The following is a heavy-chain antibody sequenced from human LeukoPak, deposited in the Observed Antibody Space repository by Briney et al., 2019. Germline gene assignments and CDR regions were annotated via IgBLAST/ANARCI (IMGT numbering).Heavy chain of an antibody. J-gene: IGHJ6*03. Sequence: GGSLRLSCAASRFTFSFSAMTWVRQPPGKGLEGVSPISGSGGSSYYADSVKGRFTISRDNSKNTLYLQMNSLRAEDTAVYYCAKGRGSSWFTSSYSMDVWGKGTTVTVSS. V-gene: IGHV3-23*01. D-gene: IGHD6-13*01. CDR3: AKGRGSSWFTSSYSMDV. CDR2: ISGSGGSS. CDR1: RFTFSFSA.